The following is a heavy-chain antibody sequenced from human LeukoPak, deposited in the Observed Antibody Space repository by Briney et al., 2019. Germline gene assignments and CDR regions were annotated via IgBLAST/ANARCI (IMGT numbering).Heavy chain of an antibody. Sequence: SETLSLTCTVSGGSISSHYWSWIRQPPGKGLEWIGEINHSGSTNYNPSLKSRVTISVDTSKNQFSLKLSSVTAADTAVYYCARGMAAGAPIYTGFDYWGQGTLVTVSS. CDR2: INHSGST. D-gene: IGHD6-13*01. V-gene: IGHV4-34*01. J-gene: IGHJ4*02. CDR3: ARGMAAGAPIYTGFDY. CDR1: GGSISSHY.